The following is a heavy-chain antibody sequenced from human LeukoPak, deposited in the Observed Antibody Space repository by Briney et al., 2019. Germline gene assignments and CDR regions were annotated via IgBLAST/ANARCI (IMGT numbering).Heavy chain of an antibody. D-gene: IGHD6-19*01. CDR1: GFTFSNYA. CDR3: AKDRTPNSYSSGTFDY. V-gene: IGHV3-23*01. J-gene: IGHJ4*02. Sequence: GGSLRLSCAASGFTFSNYAMAWVRQAPGKGLEWVSAITGGGSDTFHADSVKGRFTISRDNSKNTLYLQMNSLRAEDTAVYYCAKDRTPNSYSSGTFDYWGQGTLVTVSS. CDR2: ITGGGSDT.